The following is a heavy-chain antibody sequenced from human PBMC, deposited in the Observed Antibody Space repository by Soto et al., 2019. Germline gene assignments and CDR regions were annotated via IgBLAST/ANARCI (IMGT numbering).Heavy chain of an antibody. Sequence: GGSLRLSCAASGFTFSSYAMSWVRQAPGKGLEWVSAISGSGGSTYYADSVKGRFTISRDNSKNTLYLQMNSLRAEDTAVYYCAKSPDNDGSYYKQIYYYYYGMDVWGQGTTVTVSS. CDR1: GFTFSSYA. J-gene: IGHJ6*02. D-gene: IGHD3-10*01. CDR2: ISGSGGST. CDR3: AKSPDNDGSYYKQIYYYYYGMDV. V-gene: IGHV3-23*01.